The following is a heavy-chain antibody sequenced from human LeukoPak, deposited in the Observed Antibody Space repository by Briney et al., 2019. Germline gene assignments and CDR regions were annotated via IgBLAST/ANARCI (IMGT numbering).Heavy chain of an antibody. CDR2: IYYSGST. Sequence: SETLPLTCTVSGGSISSYYGSWIRQPPGKGLGWIGFIYYSGSTNYNPSLKSRVTISVDTSKNHFSLKLSAVTAADTAVYYCARALSDYGDYRFDYWGQGPVVTVSS. V-gene: IGHV4-59*01. CDR1: GGSISSYY. J-gene: IGHJ4*02. D-gene: IGHD4-17*01. CDR3: ARALSDYGDYRFDY.